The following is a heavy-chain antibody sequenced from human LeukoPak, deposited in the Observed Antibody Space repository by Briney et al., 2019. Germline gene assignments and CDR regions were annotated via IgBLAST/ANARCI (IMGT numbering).Heavy chain of an antibody. CDR1: GGTFSSYA. CDR2: IIPIFGTA. Sequence: ASVTVSFTASGGTFSSYAISWVRQAPGQGLEWMGGIIPIFGTANYAQKFQGRVTITADESTSTAYMELSSLRSEDTAVYYCARVVNSGSYHGFDYWGQGTLVTVSS. D-gene: IGHD1-26*01. V-gene: IGHV1-69*13. J-gene: IGHJ4*02. CDR3: ARVVNSGSYHGFDY.